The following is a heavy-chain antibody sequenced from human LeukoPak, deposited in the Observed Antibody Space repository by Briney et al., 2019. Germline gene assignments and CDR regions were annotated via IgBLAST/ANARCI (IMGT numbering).Heavy chain of an antibody. CDR3: ARVTQTYYYFYYMDG. J-gene: IGHJ6*03. V-gene: IGHV4-59*01. CDR1: GGSISSYY. Sequence: PSETLSRTCTVSGGSISSYYWSWLRQPPGKGLEWIGYIYYSGSTNYNPSLKSRVTISVDTSKNQFSLKLSSVTAADPAVYYCARVTQTYYYFYYMDGWGKGTTVTVSS. CDR2: IYYSGST.